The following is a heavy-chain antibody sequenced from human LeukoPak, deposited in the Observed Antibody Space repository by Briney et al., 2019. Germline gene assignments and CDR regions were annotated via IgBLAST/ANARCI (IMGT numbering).Heavy chain of an antibody. V-gene: IGHV3-23*01. CDR2: ISGSGDSA. CDR1: GFTFSNYA. Sequence: GGSLRLSCAASGFTFSNYAMSWVRQAPGKGLEWVSAISGSGDSAYYADSVKGRFTISRDNSKNTLYLQMNSLRAEDTAVYYCAKSRGVAGFDYWGQGTLVTVSS. J-gene: IGHJ4*02. D-gene: IGHD6-19*01. CDR3: AKSRGVAGFDY.